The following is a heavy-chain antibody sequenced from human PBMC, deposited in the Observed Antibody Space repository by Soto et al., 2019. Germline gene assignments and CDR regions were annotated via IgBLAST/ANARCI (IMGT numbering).Heavy chain of an antibody. D-gene: IGHD3-22*01. CDR3: ARERXLVQYYYDSSGYAFFDY. Sequence: PSETLSLTCAVSGGSISSSNWWSWVRQPPGKGLEWIGEIYHSGSTNYNPSLKSRVTISVDKSKNQFSLKLSSVTAADTAVYYCARERXLVQYYYDSSGYAFFDYWGQGTLVTVSS. V-gene: IGHV4-4*02. J-gene: IGHJ4*02. CDR2: IYHSGST. CDR1: GGSISSSNW.